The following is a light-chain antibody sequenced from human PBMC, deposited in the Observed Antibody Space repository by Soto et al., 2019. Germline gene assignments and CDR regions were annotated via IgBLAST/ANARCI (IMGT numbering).Light chain of an antibody. CDR2: AAS. J-gene: IGKJ1*01. CDR3: QQSYITQWK. Sequence: DVQMTQSPSSLSASVGDRVTITCRASQRVNNYLNWYQHKPGKAPKLLIHAASSLQTGVPPRFGGSASGTNFTLAISGLQAEDFETYYCQQSYITQWKFGKGTKVDI. CDR1: QRVNNY. V-gene: IGKV1-39*01.